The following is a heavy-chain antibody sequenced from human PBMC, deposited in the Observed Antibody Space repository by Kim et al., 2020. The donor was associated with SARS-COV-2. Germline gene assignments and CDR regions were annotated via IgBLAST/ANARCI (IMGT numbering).Heavy chain of an antibody. Sequence: SIYIYSADPVKGRFTISRDNATNSLYLKMNSLRAEETAVYYCANRRGFDYWGQGTLVTVSS. CDR2: SIYI. J-gene: IGHJ4*02. V-gene: IGHV3-21*01. D-gene: IGHD3-10*01. CDR3: ANRRGFDY.